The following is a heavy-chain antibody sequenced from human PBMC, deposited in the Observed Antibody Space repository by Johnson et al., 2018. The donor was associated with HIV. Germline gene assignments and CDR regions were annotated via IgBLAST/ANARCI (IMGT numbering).Heavy chain of an antibody. J-gene: IGHJ3*02. V-gene: IGHV3-66*01. CDR3: AKDRTSAQSAFDI. CDR2: IYSGGST. Sequence: VQLVESGGGLVQPGGSLRLSCAASGFTVSSNYMSWVRQAPGKGLEWVSVIYSGGSTYYADSVTGRFTISRDNSKNTLYLQMNSLRAEDTAVYYCAKDRTSAQSAFDIWGQGTMVTVSS. D-gene: IGHD1-1*01. CDR1: GFTVSSNY.